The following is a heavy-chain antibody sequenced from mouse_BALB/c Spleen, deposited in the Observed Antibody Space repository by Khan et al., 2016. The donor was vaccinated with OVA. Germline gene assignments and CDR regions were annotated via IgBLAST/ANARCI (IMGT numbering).Heavy chain of an antibody. CDR2: INPSDSES. V-gene: IGHV1-52*01. CDR1: GYTFTSYW. D-gene: IGHD2-2*01. CDR3: ARREKYGYDPSWFAY. J-gene: IGHJ3*01. Sequence: VQLKESGAELVRPGASVKLSCKASGYTFTSYWMNWVRQRPRQGLEWIGKINPSDSESHYNQMFQDKATLTVDKSSGTAYLQLSSLTSEDSAVYYCARREKYGYDPSWFAYWGQGTLVTVSA.